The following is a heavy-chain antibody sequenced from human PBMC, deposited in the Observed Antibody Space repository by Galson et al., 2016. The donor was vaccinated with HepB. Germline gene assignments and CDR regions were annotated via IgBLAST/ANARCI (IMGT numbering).Heavy chain of an antibody. CDR1: GVSVVSGTYY. CDR3: GRAPAD. V-gene: IGHV4-39*01. Sequence: SETLSLTRTVSGVSVVSGTYYWGWIRQPPGKGLEWIGSVYQSGSTYYNPSLKSRVSISVDTSESQFSLTLTSVTAADTAFYYCGRAPADWGQGILVTVSS. CDR2: VYQSGST. J-gene: IGHJ4*02.